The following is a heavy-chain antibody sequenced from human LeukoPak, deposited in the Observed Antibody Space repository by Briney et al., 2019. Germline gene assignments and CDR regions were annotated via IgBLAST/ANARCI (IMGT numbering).Heavy chain of an antibody. D-gene: IGHD5-18*01. CDR2: ISGSGGST. J-gene: IGHJ4*02. V-gene: IGHV3-23*01. Sequence: PGGSLRLSYAASGFTFSSYAMSWVRQAPGKGLEWVSAISGSGGSTYYADSVKGRFTISRDNSKNTLYLQMNSLRAEDTAVYYCAKDLHRVDTPMYHFDYWGQGTLVTVSS. CDR1: GFTFSSYA. CDR3: AKDLHRVDTPMYHFDY.